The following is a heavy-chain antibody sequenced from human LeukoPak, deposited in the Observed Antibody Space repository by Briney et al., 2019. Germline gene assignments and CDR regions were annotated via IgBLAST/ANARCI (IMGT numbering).Heavy chain of an antibody. CDR3: ARHGWSTVTTRFDY. Sequence: SRITMSVDKSKNQFSLKLSSVTAADTAVYYCARHGWSTVTTRFDYWGQGTLVTVSS. D-gene: IGHD4-17*01. V-gene: IGHV4-39*01. J-gene: IGHJ4*02.